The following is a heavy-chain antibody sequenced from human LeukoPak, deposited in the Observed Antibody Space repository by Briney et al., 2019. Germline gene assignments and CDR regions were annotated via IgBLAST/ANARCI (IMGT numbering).Heavy chain of an antibody. Sequence: GGSLRLSCAASGFTFSSYSMNWVRQAPGKGLEWVSYISSSSFTIKYADSVKGRFTISRDNAKNSLYLQMNSLRAEDTAVYYCARDSSSSVFDIWGQGTMATVSS. D-gene: IGHD6-13*01. V-gene: IGHV3-48*01. J-gene: IGHJ3*02. CDR2: ISSSSFTI. CDR3: ARDSSSSVFDI. CDR1: GFTFSSYS.